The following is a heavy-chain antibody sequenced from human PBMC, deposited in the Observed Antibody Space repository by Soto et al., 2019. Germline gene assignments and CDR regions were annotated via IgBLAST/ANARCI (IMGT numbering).Heavy chain of an antibody. CDR3: ARRPAISYFDY. CDR1: GGSFSGYY. CDR2: INHSGST. D-gene: IGHD2-21*02. Sequence: PSETLSLTCAVYGGSFSGYYWSWIRQPPGKWLEWIGEINHSGSTNYNPSLKSRITISVDTSKNQFSLKLSSVTAADTAVYYCARRPAISYFDYWGQGTLVTVSS. J-gene: IGHJ4*02. V-gene: IGHV4-34*01.